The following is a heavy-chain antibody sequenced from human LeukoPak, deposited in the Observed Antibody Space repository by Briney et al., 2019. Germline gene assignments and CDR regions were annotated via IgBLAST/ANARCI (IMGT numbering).Heavy chain of an antibody. D-gene: IGHD3-10*02. J-gene: IGHJ4*02. CDR3: ASRQGLGWHYVN. CDR2: ISDSGGST. V-gene: IGHV3-23*01. Sequence: GRSLRLSCVDSGFTFSSYAMSWVRQVPGKGLEWVSGISDSGGSTYYADSVKGRFTISRDNSKNTLYLQMNSLRAEDTAIYYCASRQGLGWHYVNWGQGTLVTVSS. CDR1: GFTFSSYA.